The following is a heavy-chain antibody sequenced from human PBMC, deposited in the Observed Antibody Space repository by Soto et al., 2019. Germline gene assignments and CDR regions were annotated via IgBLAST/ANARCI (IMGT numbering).Heavy chain of an antibody. CDR3: ARVPLGYDILTGYYSYYYGMDV. Sequence: ASVKVSCKASGYTFTGYYMHWVRQAPGQGLEWMGWINPNSGGTNYAQKFQGRVTMTRDTSISTAYMELSRLRSDDTAVYYCARVPLGYDILTGYYSYYYGMDVWGQGTTVTV. V-gene: IGHV1-2*02. CDR1: GYTFTGYY. J-gene: IGHJ6*02. CDR2: INPNSGGT. D-gene: IGHD3-9*01.